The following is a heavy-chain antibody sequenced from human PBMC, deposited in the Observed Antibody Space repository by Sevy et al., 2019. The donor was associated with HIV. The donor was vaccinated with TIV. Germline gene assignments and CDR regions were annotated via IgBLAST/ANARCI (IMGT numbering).Heavy chain of an antibody. D-gene: IGHD3-3*01. CDR1: GGSFSGYY. CDR3: ARSSREYYDFWSGYYRTPIYFDY. Sequence: SETLSLTCAVYGGSFSGYYWSWIRQPPGKGLEWIGEINHSGSTNYNPSLKSRVTISVDTSKNQFSLKLSSVTAADTAVYYCARSSREYYDFWSGYYRTPIYFDYWGQGTLVTVSS. J-gene: IGHJ4*02. V-gene: IGHV4-34*01. CDR2: INHSGST.